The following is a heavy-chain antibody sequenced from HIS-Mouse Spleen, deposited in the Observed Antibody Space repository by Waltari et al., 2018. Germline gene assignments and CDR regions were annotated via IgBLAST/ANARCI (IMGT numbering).Heavy chain of an antibody. Sequence: QVQLQASAPGLVQPSEALPLACTGSGGPISGYARNWIRQPPGKGLEWIGYIYYSGSTNYNPSLKSRVTISVDTSKNQFSLKLRSVTAADTAVYYCARASRDLLLPRYFDLWGRGTLVTVSS. CDR3: ARASRDLLLPRYFDL. CDR1: GGPISGYA. J-gene: IGHJ2*01. CDR2: IYYSGST. V-gene: IGHV4-59*01.